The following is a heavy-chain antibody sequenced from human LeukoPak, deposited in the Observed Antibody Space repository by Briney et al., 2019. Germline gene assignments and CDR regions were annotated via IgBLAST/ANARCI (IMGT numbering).Heavy chain of an antibody. V-gene: IGHV4-38-2*02. D-gene: IGHD4-23*01. CDR2: IYHSGST. J-gene: IGHJ4*02. CDR3: ARGVTSRLGLSFDY. Sequence: SETLSLTCTVSGYSISSGYYWGWIRQPPGKGLEWIGSIYHSGSTYYNPSLKSRVTMSVDTSKNQFSLKLSSVAAADTAVYYCARGVTSRLGLSFDYWGQGTLVTVSS. CDR1: GYSISSGYY.